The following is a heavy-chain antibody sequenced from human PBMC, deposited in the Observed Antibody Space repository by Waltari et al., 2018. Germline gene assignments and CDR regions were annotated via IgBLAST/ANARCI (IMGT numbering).Heavy chain of an antibody. V-gene: IGHV4-39*07. CDR1: GGSISSSSYY. J-gene: IGHJ5*02. D-gene: IGHD3-9*01. CDR2: IYYSGSP. Sequence: QLQLQESGPGLVKPSETLSLTCTVSGGSISSSSYYWGWIRQPPGKGLEGIGSIYYSGSPYSNPSLKRRGTIAVDTSKNQFSLKLSSVTAADTAVYYCAREGDDILTGYKPNWFDPWGQGTLVTVSS. CDR3: AREGDDILTGYKPNWFDP.